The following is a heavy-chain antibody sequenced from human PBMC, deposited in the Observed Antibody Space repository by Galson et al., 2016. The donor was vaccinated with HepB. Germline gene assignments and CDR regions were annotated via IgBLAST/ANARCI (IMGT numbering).Heavy chain of an antibody. Sequence: QSGAEVKKPGESLKISCRGSGYIFNDYWIAWVRQVPGKGLEYMGMIFPDDFDTRYSPSFQGHVTISVDRSTKTAYLQWTSLRASDTATYFCARPTNDAYEYDSSGFSYWGQGTRVIVSS. V-gene: IGHV5-51*01. J-gene: IGHJ4*02. CDR3: ARPTNDAYEYDSSGFSY. CDR2: IFPDDFDT. CDR1: GYIFNDYW. D-gene: IGHD3-22*01.